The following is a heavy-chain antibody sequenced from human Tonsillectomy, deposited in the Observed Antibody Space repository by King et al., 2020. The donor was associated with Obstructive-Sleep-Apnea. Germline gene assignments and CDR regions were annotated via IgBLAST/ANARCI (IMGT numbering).Heavy chain of an antibody. CDR3: ARDRGRGVSYYYGMDV. Sequence: QLQESGPGLVKPSQTLSLTCTVSGGSISSGDYYWSLIRQPPGKGLEWIGYISYSGRTYYNPSLKSRVTSSLDTSKNQFSLKLRSVTAADTAVYYCARDRGRGVSYYYGMDVWGQGTTVTVSS. D-gene: IGHD3-10*01. CDR1: GGSISSGDYY. CDR2: ISYSGRT. J-gene: IGHJ6*02. V-gene: IGHV4-30-4*01.